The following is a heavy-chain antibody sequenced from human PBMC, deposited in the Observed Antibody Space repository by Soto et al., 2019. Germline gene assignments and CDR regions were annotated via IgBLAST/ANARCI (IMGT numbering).Heavy chain of an antibody. Sequence: GSLSLSFTGSGFTLDVYTMSWVRQAPWKGLPWVCRMKSKTDGGTTDYAALVKGRFNISRDDSKNTLYLEMSSLKTEDIAVYYCTATRLNYYYDSSGPGDAFDIWGQGTMVPVSS. CDR1: GFTLDVYT. CDR2: MKSKTDGGTT. D-gene: IGHD3-22*01. V-gene: IGHV3-15*01. J-gene: IGHJ3*02. CDR3: TATRLNYYYDSSGPGDAFDI.